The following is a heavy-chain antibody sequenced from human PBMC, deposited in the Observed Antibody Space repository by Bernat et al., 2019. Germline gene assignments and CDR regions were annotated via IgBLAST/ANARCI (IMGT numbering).Heavy chain of an antibody. D-gene: IGHD6-13*01. CDR2: ISYDGSNK. J-gene: IGHJ4*02. Sequence: QVQLVESGGGVVQPGRSLRLSCAASGFTFSSYGMHWVRQAPGKGLEWVAVISYDGSNKYYADSVKGRFTISRDNSKNTLYLQMNSLRAEDTAVYYCAKDSGKSSSWYRGYYYCGQGTLVTVSS. CDR1: GFTFSSYG. V-gene: IGHV3-30*18. CDR3: AKDSGKSSSWYRGYYY.